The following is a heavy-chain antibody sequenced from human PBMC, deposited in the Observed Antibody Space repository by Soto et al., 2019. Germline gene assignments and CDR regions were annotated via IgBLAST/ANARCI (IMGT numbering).Heavy chain of an antibody. CDR2: TYYRSKWYN. D-gene: IGHD3-3*01. J-gene: IGHJ5*02. CDR1: GDSVSRTSAA. Sequence: SQTLSLTCAISGDSVSRTSAAWSWIRQSPSRGLEWLGRTYYRSKWYNDYAVSVKSRITINPDTSKNPFSLQLNSVTPEDSAVYSCACAAPSYDFWSDGGLEPWGQGSLVTFSS. CDR3: ACAAPSYDFWSDGGLEP. V-gene: IGHV6-1*01.